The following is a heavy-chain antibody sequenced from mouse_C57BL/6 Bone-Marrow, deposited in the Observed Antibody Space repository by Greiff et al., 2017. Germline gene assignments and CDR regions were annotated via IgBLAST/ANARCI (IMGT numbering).Heavy chain of an antibody. V-gene: IGHV1-66*01. D-gene: IGHD3-2*02. J-gene: IGHJ4*01. CDR3: ANQLRLHYYAMDY. Sequence: QVQLQQSGPELVKPGASVKISCKASGYSFTSYYIHWVKQRPGQGLVWIGWIYPGSGNTKYNETFKGKATLTADTSSSTAYMQLSSLTSEDSAVYYCANQLRLHYYAMDYWGQGTSVTVSS. CDR2: IYPGSGNT. CDR1: GYSFTSYY.